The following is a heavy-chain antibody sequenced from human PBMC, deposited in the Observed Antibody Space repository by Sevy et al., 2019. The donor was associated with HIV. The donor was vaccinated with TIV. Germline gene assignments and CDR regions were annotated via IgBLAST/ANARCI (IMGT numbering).Heavy chain of an antibody. V-gene: IGHV3-21*01. Sequence: GGSLRLSCAASGFTFSSYSMNWVRQAPGKGLEWVSSISSSSSYIYYADSVKGRFTISRDNAKNSLYLQMNSLRAEDTAVYYCARDGDCSGGSCYASLYYYYYGMDVWGQGTTVTFSS. J-gene: IGHJ6*02. CDR1: GFTFSSYS. D-gene: IGHD2-15*01. CDR3: ARDGDCSGGSCYASLYYYYYGMDV. CDR2: ISSSSSYI.